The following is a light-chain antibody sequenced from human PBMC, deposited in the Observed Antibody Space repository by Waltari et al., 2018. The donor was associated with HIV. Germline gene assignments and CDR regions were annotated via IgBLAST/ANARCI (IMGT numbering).Light chain of an antibody. J-gene: IGKJ1*01. V-gene: IGKV3-20*01. CDR3: QHYGTSLHWT. CDR1: QSVPNNY. Sequence: FVLTQSPGTLSLSPGDRATISCRVSQSVPNNYLAWYQKKVGQAPRLLIYGASTRATGIPSRFSGSGSGADFTLTINRLEPEDFAVYYCQHYGTSLHWTFGQGTKVEIK. CDR2: GAS.